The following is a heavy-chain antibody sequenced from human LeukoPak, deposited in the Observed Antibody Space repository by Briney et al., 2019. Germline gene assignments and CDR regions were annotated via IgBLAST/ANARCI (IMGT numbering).Heavy chain of an antibody. CDR2: FDPEDGET. CDR3: ATEQSLGPGGY. CDR1: GGTFSSYA. V-gene: IGHV1-24*01. D-gene: IGHD3-16*01. J-gene: IGHJ4*02. Sequence: ASVKVSCKASGGTFSSYAISWVRQAPGQGLEWMGGFDPEDGETIYAQKFQGRVTMTEDTSTDTAYMELSSLRSEDTAVYYCATEQSLGPGGYWGQGTLVTVSS.